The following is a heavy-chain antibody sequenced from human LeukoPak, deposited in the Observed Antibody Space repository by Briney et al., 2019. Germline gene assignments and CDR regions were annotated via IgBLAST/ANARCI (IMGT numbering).Heavy chain of an antibody. CDR3: ATLAPHYYNSGNAFDY. Sequence: ASVKVFCKVSGYILTELSIHWVRQVPGKGLEWMGGFDPDDDETIYAQEFQGRVTMTEDTSIDTAYMELSNLRSEDTAVYYCATLAPHYYNSGNAFDYWGQGTLVTVSS. CDR1: GYILTELS. J-gene: IGHJ4*02. V-gene: IGHV1-24*01. D-gene: IGHD3-10*01. CDR2: FDPDDDET.